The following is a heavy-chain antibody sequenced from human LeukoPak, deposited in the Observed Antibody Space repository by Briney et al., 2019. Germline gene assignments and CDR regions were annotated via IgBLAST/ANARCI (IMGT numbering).Heavy chain of an antibody. J-gene: IGHJ5*02. CDR2: IYQSGST. Sequence: SETLSLTCTVSGYSISRGYYWGWIQQPPGKGLEWIGSIYQSGSTYYNPSLKSRVIISVDTSKNQFSLKVSSVTAADTAVYYCARGDQYYDFWSGYYSSGGWFDPWGQGTLVTVSS. V-gene: IGHV4-38-2*02. CDR1: GYSISRGYY. CDR3: ARGDQYYDFWSGYYSSGGWFDP. D-gene: IGHD3-3*01.